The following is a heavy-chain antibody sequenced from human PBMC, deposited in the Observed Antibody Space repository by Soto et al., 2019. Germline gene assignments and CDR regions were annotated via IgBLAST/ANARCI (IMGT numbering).Heavy chain of an antibody. Sequence: GGSLRLSCAASGFTFSSYAMSWVRQAPGKGLEWVSAISGSGGSTYYADSVKGRFIISRDNSKNTLYLQMNSLRAEDTAVYYCAKTLEWLRAPGIRFDYWGQGTLVTVSS. CDR1: GFTFSSYA. CDR2: ISGSGGST. CDR3: AKTLEWLRAPGIRFDY. V-gene: IGHV3-23*01. D-gene: IGHD5-12*01. J-gene: IGHJ4*02.